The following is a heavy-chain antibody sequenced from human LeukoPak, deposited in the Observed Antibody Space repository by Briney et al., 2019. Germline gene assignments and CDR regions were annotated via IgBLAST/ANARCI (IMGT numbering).Heavy chain of an antibody. CDR2: IWYDGSNK. D-gene: IGHD6-19*01. J-gene: IGHJ4*02. V-gene: IGHV3-33*06. CDR3: AKDQTPLSDWYGGIDC. CDR1: GFTFSSYG. Sequence: HPGGSLRLSCAASGFTFSSYGMHWVRQAPGKGLEWVAVIWYDGSNKYYADSVKGRFTISRDNSKNTLFLLMNSLRAEDTAVYYCAKDQTPLSDWYGGIDCWGQGTLVTVSS.